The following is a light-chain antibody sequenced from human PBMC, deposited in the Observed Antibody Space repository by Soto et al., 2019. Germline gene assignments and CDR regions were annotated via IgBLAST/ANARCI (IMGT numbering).Light chain of an antibody. CDR2: GAS. V-gene: IGKV1-8*01. CDR1: QAIKSY. J-gene: IGKJ3*01. CDR3: QQYYSYPFT. Sequence: AIRMTQSPSSLSASTGDRVTITCRASQAIKSYLAWYQQKPGKAPKLLIYGASTLQSGVPSRFSGSGSGTDFTLTISCLQSEDFATYYCQQYYSYPFTFGPGTKVDFK.